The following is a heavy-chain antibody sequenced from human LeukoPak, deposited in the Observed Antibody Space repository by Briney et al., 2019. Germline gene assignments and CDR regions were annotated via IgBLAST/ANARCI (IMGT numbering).Heavy chain of an antibody. CDR1: GGSFSGYY. V-gene: IGHV4-34*01. CDR2: IYNSGNT. Sequence: PSETLSLTCAVYGGSFSGYYWSRIRQSPGKGLEWIGNIYNSGNTYYNPSLKSRVTISVDTSKNQFSLKLSSITAADTAVYYCARRGGSGRSFDFWGQGTLVTVSS. D-gene: IGHD3-10*01. J-gene: IGHJ4*02. CDR3: ARRGGSGRSFDF.